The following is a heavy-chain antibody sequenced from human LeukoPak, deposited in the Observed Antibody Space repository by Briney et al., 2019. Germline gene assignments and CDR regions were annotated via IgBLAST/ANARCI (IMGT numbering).Heavy chain of an antibody. CDR1: GFTFSNYV. D-gene: IGHD6-19*01. Sequence: PGESLRLSCAASGFTFSNYVMIWVRQAPGKGLEWVSGITASGGSTYYGDSVKGRFTISRDNSKNTLYLQMNSLRAEDTAIYYCARVEQWLETNFDSWGQGTLVIVSS. J-gene: IGHJ4*02. CDR2: ITASGGST. V-gene: IGHV3-23*01. CDR3: ARVEQWLETNFDS.